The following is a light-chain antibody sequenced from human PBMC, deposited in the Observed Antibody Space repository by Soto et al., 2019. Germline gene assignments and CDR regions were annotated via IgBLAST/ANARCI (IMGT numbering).Light chain of an antibody. J-gene: IGKJ1*01. CDR1: QGISSY. CDR2: AAS. Sequence: IQLTQSPSSLSASVGDRATITCRASQGISSYLAWYQQKPRKAPKLLIYAASTLQSGVPSRFSGSRSATDFALTISSLQPEDFATYYCQQLNSYPPTFGQGTKVEI. V-gene: IGKV1-9*01. CDR3: QQLNSYPPT.